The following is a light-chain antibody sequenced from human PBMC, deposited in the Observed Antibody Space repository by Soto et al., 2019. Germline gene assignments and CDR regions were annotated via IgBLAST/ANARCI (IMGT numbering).Light chain of an antibody. J-gene: IGKJ5*01. V-gene: IGKV1-12*01. CDR2: SAS. CDR3: QQRSNWIT. Sequence: IQMTHSPSSVSASVCDGVAIIFRASQGISSWLAWYQQKPGKAPKALIYSASSLQSGVPSRFSGSGSGTDFTLTISSLEPEDFAVYYCQQRSNWITFGQGTRLEIK. CDR1: QGISSW.